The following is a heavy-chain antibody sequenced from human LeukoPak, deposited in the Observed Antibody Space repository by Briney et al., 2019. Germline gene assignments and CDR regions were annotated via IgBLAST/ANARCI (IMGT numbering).Heavy chain of an antibody. CDR3: ARGVVVITRAYYFDY. J-gene: IGHJ4*02. CDR2: INHSGNT. Sequence: SETLSLTCAVYGGSFSGYYWSWIRQPPGKGLEWIGEINHSGNTNYNPSLKSRVTISVDTSKNQFSLKLSSVTAADTAVYYCARGVVVITRAYYFDYWGQGTLVTVSS. CDR1: GGSFSGYY. V-gene: IGHV4-34*01. D-gene: IGHD3-22*01.